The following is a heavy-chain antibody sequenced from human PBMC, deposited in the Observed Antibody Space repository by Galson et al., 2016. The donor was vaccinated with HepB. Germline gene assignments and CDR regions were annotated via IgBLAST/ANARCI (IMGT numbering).Heavy chain of an antibody. CDR1: GFTFSRYA. D-gene: IGHD5-18*01. Sequence: SLRLSCAASGFTFSRYAMSWVRQAPGKGLEWVSVISGSGGSTYYADSVKGRFTISRDNSKNTLYLQMNSLRAEDTAVYYCAKDEAQLGYSHAIDYWGKGTLVTVSS. CDR2: ISGSGGST. J-gene: IGHJ4*02. V-gene: IGHV3-23*01. CDR3: AKDEAQLGYSHAIDY.